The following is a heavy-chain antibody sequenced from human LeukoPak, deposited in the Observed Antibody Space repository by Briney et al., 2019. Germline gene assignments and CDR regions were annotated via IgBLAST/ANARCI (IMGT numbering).Heavy chain of an antibody. CDR1: GFTFSSYA. CDR2: ISGSGGST. Sequence: GGSLRLSCAASGFTFSSYAMSWVRQAPGKGLEWVSAISGSGGSTYYADSVKGRFTISRDNSKNTPYLQMNSLRAEDTAVYYCARESLWFGELYYAFDIWGQGTMVTVSS. CDR3: ARESLWFGELYYAFDI. V-gene: IGHV3-23*01. D-gene: IGHD3-10*01. J-gene: IGHJ3*02.